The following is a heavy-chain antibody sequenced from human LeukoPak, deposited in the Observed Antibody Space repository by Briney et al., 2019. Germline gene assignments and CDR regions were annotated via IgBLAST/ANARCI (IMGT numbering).Heavy chain of an antibody. D-gene: IGHD3-16*01. J-gene: IGHJ4*02. CDR1: GDSISSGRYY. CDR2: ISSSGST. V-gene: IGHV4-31*03. CDR3: ARGEDKIVSGYYFEK. Sequence: SQTLSLTCTVSGDSISSGRYYWSWIRQHPGKGLEWIAYISSSGSTYYNPSLKSRVTISGDTSKSQFSLKLTSVTAADTAVYYCARGEDKIVSGYYFEKWGQGTLVTVSS.